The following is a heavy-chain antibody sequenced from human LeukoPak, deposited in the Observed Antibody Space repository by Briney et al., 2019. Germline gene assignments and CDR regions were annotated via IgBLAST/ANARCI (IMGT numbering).Heavy chain of an antibody. D-gene: IGHD2-8*01. V-gene: IGHV3-74*01. CDR3: ARGIIGVPTDY. CDR2: INSDGSST. Sequence: GGSLRLSCAASGFTFSSYWMHWVRQAPGKGLVWVSRINSDGSSTRYADSVKGRFTVSRDNAKNTLYLQMNSLRAEDTAVYYCARGIIGVPTDYWGQGTLVTVSS. CDR1: GFTFSSYW. J-gene: IGHJ4*02.